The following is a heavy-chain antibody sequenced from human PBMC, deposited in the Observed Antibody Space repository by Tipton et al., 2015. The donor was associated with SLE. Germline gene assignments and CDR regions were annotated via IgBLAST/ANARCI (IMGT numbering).Heavy chain of an antibody. CDR2: INHSGGT. J-gene: IGHJ4*02. V-gene: IGHV4-34*01. CDR1: GGSFSGYY. Sequence: TLSLTCAVYGGSFSGYYWSWIRQPPGKGLEWIGEINHSGGTNYNPSLKSRVTMSVDTSQNQFSLKLTSVTAADTAVYYCARHLWSGSYLYYFDYWGQGTLVTVSS. D-gene: IGHD1-26*01. CDR3: ARHLWSGSYLYYFDY.